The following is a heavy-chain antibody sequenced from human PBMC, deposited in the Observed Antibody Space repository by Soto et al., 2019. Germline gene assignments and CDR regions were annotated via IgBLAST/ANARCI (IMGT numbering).Heavy chain of an antibody. CDR1: GGTFSSYA. D-gene: IGHD3-3*01. CDR2: IIPIFGTA. CDR3: ARMGIIARYYYYGMDV. J-gene: IGHJ6*02. Sequence: QVQLVQSGAEVKKPGSSVKVSCKAPGGTFSSYAISWVRQAPGQGLEWMGGIIPIFGTANYAQKFQGRVTITADESTSTAYMELSSLRSEDTAVYYCARMGIIARYYYYGMDVWGQGTTVTVSS. V-gene: IGHV1-69*01.